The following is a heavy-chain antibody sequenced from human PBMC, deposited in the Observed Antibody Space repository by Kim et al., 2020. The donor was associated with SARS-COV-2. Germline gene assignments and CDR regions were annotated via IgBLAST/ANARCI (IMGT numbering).Heavy chain of an antibody. V-gene: IGHV3-20*01. CDR3: ARVYSGSYYLWDY. J-gene: IGHJ4*02. Sequence: YAESVKGRFTISRDNAKNSLYLQMNSLRAEDTALYHCARVYSGSYYLWDYWGQGTLVTVSS. D-gene: IGHD1-26*01.